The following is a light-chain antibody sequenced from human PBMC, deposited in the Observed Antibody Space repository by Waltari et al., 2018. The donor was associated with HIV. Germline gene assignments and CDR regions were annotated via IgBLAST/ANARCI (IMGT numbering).Light chain of an antibody. CDR3: AAWDDSLNGVV. Sequence: QSVLTQPPPASGTPGQTVTISCSGSSPNIGSDTVTCYKHPPGTAPKLLIYSTNQRPSGVPDRFSGSKSGTSASLAISGLQSEVEADYYCAAWDDSLNGVVFGGGTKLTVL. V-gene: IGLV1-44*01. CDR1: SPNIGSDT. J-gene: IGLJ2*01. CDR2: STN.